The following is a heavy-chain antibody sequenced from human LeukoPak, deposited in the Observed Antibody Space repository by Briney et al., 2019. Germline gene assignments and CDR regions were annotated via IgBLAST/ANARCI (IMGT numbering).Heavy chain of an antibody. CDR3: ARYYIRGGPFDY. V-gene: IGHV3-48*01. D-gene: IGHD3-10*02. Sequence: GGSLRLSCAASGFTFSSYEMNWVRQAPGKGLEWVSYISSSSSIIYYADSVKGRFTISRDNAKNSLYLQMNSLRAEDTAVYYCARYYIRGGPFDYWGQGTLVTVSS. J-gene: IGHJ4*02. CDR1: GFTFSSYE. CDR2: ISSSSSII.